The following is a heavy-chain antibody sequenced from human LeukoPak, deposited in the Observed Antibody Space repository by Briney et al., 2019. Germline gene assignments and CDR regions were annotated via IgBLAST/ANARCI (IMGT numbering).Heavy chain of an antibody. CDR2: IWYDGSNK. CDR3: ARMEQQLATDYFDY. Sequence: PGGSLRLSCAASGFTFSSYGMHWVRQAPGKGLEWVAVIWYDGSNKYYADSVKGRFTISRDNAKNSLYLQMNSLRAEDTAVYSCARMEQQLATDYFDYWGQGTLVTVSS. J-gene: IGHJ4*02. D-gene: IGHD6-13*01. CDR1: GFTFSSYG. V-gene: IGHV3-33*01.